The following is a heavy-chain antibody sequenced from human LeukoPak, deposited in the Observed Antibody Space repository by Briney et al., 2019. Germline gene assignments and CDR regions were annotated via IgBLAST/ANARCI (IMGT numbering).Heavy chain of an antibody. CDR3: ARDGAAAGDSYYYYGMDV. CDR1: GYTFTSYG. D-gene: IGHD6-13*01. V-gene: IGHV1-18*01. CDR2: ISAYNGNT. Sequence: ASVKVSCKASGYTFTSYGISWVRQAPGQGLEWMGWISAYNGNTNYAQKPQGRVTMTTDTSTSTAYMELRSLRSDDTAVYYCARDGAAAGDSYYYYGMDVWGQGTTVTVSS. J-gene: IGHJ6*02.